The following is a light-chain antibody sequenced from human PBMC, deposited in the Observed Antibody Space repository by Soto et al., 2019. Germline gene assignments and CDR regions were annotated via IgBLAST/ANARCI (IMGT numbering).Light chain of an antibody. Sequence: DIQMTQSPSTLSASVGDRVTITCRASQSISTWLAWYQQKPGKAPKFLIYQASSLESGVPSRFSGGGSGTEFTLTISSLQPDDFSTYYDQQYNSYPWTFGQGTKVEIK. CDR1: QSISTW. J-gene: IGKJ1*01. CDR3: QQYNSYPWT. CDR2: QAS. V-gene: IGKV1-5*03.